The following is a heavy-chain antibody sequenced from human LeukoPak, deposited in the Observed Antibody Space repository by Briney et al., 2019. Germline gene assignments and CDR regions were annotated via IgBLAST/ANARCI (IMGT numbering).Heavy chain of an antibody. J-gene: IGHJ4*02. D-gene: IGHD3-10*01. V-gene: IGHV3-9*01. Sequence: GGSLRLSCAASGFTFSSYGMSWVRQAPGKGLEWVSGICWNSGSIGYADSVKGRFTISRDNAKNSLYLQMNSLRAEDTALYYCAKDIDGGSGSYWYYFDYWGQGTLVTVSS. CDR3: AKDIDGGSGSYWYYFDY. CDR1: GFTFSSYG. CDR2: ICWNSGSI.